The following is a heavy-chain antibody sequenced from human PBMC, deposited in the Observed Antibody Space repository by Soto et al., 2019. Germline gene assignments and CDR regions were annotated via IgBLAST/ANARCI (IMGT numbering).Heavy chain of an antibody. J-gene: IGHJ4*02. CDR2: ISGSGGST. D-gene: IGHD3-3*01. CDR3: AKPIGRKVTSTGEWLLPAPFDY. CDR1: GFTFSSYA. Sequence: GGSLRLSCAASGFTFSSYAMSWVRQAPGKGLEWVSAISGSGGSTYYADSVKGRFTISRDNSKNTLYLQMNSLRAEDTAVYYCAKPIGRKVTSTGEWLLPAPFDYWGQGTLVTVSS. V-gene: IGHV3-23*01.